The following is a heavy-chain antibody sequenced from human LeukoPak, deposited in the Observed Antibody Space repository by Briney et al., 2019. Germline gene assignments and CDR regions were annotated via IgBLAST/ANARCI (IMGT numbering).Heavy chain of an antibody. CDR1: GFTFSRYS. D-gene: IGHD3-22*01. Sequence: GGSLRLSCAASGFTFSRYSMNWVRQAPGKGLEWVSSMSVNSGLIYYADSVKGRFTVSRDNARNSLYLQMHSLRAEDTAVYYCARDVWNYDSSGLFDYWGQGTLVTVSS. CDR2: MSVNSGLI. J-gene: IGHJ4*02. V-gene: IGHV3-21*01. CDR3: ARDVWNYDSSGLFDY.